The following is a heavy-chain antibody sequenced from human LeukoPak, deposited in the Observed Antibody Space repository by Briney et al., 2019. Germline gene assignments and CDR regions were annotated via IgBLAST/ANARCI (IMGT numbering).Heavy chain of an antibody. CDR3: ASLTGDESY. J-gene: IGHJ4*02. Sequence: SQTLSLTCAISGDSVSRNSAAWNWLRQSPSRGLEWLGRTYYRSKWYSEYAVSVKSLITLNPDTSKNQFSLQLNSVTPADTAVYYCASLTGDESYWGQGTLDTVSS. V-gene: IGHV6-1*01. D-gene: IGHD7-27*01. CDR1: GDSVSRNSAA. CDR2: TYYRSKWYS.